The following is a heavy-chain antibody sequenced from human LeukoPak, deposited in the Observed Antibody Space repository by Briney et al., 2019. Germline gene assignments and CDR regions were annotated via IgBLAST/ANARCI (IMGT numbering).Heavy chain of an antibody. CDR2: ISSSSTYI. Sequence: GGSLRLSCAASGFTFSSYSMNWVRQAPGKGLEWVSSISSSSTYIYYADSVKGRFTISRDNAKNSLYLQMNSLRAEDTAVYYCARDIRLAAQYWGQGTLVTVSS. CDR3: ARDIRLAAQY. V-gene: IGHV3-21*01. J-gene: IGHJ4*02. CDR1: GFTFSSYS. D-gene: IGHD6-6*01.